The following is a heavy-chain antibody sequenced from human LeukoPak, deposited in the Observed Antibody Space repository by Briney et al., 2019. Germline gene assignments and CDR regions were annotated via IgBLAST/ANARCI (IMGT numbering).Heavy chain of an antibody. Sequence: SETLSLTCTFSGGSISSYYWSWIRRPPGKGLEWIGYIYYSGSTNYNPSLKSRVTISVDTSKNQFSLKLSPVTAADTAVYYCARVADGDYFFDYWGQGTLVTVSS. D-gene: IGHD4-17*01. CDR2: IYYSGST. CDR3: ARVADGDYFFDY. CDR1: GGSISSYY. J-gene: IGHJ4*02. V-gene: IGHV4-59*01.